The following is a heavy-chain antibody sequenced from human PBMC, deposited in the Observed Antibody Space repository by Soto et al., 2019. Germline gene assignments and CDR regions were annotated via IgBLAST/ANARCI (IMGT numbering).Heavy chain of an antibody. Sequence: ASVKVSCKASGGTLSSYAISWVRQAPGQGLEWMGGIIPIFGTANYAQKFQGRVTITADESTSTAYMELSSLRSEDTAVYYCARDSYRGGDCYSIHGMDVWGQGTTVTVSS. J-gene: IGHJ6*02. CDR3: ARDSYRGGDCYSIHGMDV. CDR2: IIPIFGTA. V-gene: IGHV1-69*13. CDR1: GGTLSSYA. D-gene: IGHD2-21*02.